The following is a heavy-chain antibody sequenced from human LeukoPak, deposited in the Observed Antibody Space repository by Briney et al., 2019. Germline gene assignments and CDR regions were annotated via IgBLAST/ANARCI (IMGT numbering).Heavy chain of an antibody. D-gene: IGHD2-21*02. CDR3: AIESYCGGDCSFDY. CDR1: GGSFSGYY. Sequence: SETLSLTCAVYGGSFSGYYWSWIRQPPGKGLEWIGEINHSGSTNYNPSLKSRVTISVDTSKNQFSLKLSSVTAADTGVYYCAIESYCGGDCSFDYWGQGTLVTVSS. CDR2: INHSGST. V-gene: IGHV4-34*01. J-gene: IGHJ4*02.